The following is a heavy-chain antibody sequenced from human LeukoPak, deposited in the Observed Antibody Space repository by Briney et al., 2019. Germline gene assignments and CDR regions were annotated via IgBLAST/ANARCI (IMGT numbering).Heavy chain of an antibody. CDR3: ARVGKRDGYNYRAYDY. Sequence: GGSLRLSCAASGFTFSSYAMHWVRQAPGKGLEWVADISYDGSNKYYADSVKGRFTISRDNAKNTLYLQMNSLRAEDTAVYYCARVGKRDGYNYRAYDYWGQGTLVTVSS. CDR1: GFTFSSYA. J-gene: IGHJ4*02. D-gene: IGHD5-24*01. V-gene: IGHV3-30-3*01. CDR2: ISYDGSNK.